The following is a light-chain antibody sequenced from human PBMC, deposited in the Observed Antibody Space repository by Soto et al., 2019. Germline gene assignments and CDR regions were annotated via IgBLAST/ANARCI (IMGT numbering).Light chain of an antibody. CDR2: KVS. V-gene: IGKV2-30*02. J-gene: IGKJ2*01. CDR1: QSLVHSDGNTH. Sequence: DVVMTQSPLSLPVTLGQPAAISCRSTQSLVHSDGNTHLNWFQQRPGLSPRRLICKVSNRDSGVPERSSGSASGTDFTLKISGVEAEDGGVYYCMQGTHWQYTFGQGTQLEIK. CDR3: MQGTHWQYT.